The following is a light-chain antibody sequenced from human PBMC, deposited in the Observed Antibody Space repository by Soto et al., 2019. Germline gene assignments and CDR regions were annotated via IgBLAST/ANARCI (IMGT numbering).Light chain of an antibody. J-gene: IGKJ3*01. Sequence: DIQMTQSPSSLSASVGDRVTITCRASQSITNSLNWYQHKPGKAPTLVVYAASSFQSGVPSRFSGRGSGTDFTLTISSLQPEDFATYFCEQGHSMPFTFVPGTKVEIK. CDR2: AAS. CDR1: QSITNS. V-gene: IGKV1-39*01. CDR3: EQGHSMPFT.